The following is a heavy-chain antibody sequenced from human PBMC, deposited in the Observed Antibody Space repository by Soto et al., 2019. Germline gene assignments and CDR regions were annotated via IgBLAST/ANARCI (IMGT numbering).Heavy chain of an antibody. CDR2: ISRSGSDI. CDR1: GFTFSDYS. Sequence: GGSLRLSCAASGFTFSDYSMNWVRQAPGKGLEWVSYISRSGSDIYYADSVKGRFTISRDNAKNSLFLQMNSLRAEDTAVYYCATVGYCSSTSCQTRYYYYGMDVWGHGTTVTVSS. CDR3: ATVGYCSSTSCQTRYYYYGMDV. D-gene: IGHD2-2*03. J-gene: IGHJ6*02. V-gene: IGHV3-11*01.